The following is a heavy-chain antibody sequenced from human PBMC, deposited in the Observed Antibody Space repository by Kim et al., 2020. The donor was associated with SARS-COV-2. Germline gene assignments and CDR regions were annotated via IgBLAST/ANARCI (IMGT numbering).Heavy chain of an antibody. CDR2: INAGTGNT. J-gene: IGHJ6*02. Sequence: ASVKVSCKASGYTFTSYAMHWVRQAPGQRLEWMGWINAGTGNTKYSQKFQGRVTFTRDTSASTAYMELSSLRSEDTAVYYCARDLWYGSGSYYNGGQYGMDGWGRGTTVAVSS. D-gene: IGHD3-10*01. V-gene: IGHV1-3*01. CDR1: GYTFTSYA. CDR3: ARDLWYGSGSYYNGGQYGMDG.